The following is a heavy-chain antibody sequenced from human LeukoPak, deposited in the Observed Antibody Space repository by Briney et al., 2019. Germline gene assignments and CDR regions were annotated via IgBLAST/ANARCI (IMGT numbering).Heavy chain of an antibody. CDR3: ARDRVPAAMGYYGMDV. CDR1: GFTFSSYA. CDR2: MSYDGSNK. J-gene: IGHJ6*02. Sequence: GGSLRLSCAASGFTFSSYAMHWVRQAPGKGLEWVAVMSYDGSNKYYADSVKGRFTISRDNSKNTLYLQMNSLRAEDTAVYYCARDRVPAAMGYYGMDVWGQGTTVTVSS. V-gene: IGHV3-30*04. D-gene: IGHD2-2*01.